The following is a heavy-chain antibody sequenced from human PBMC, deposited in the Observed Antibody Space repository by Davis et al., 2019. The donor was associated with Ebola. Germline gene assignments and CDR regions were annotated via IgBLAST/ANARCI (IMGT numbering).Heavy chain of an antibody. J-gene: IGHJ4*02. CDR3: VKDGYCISTTCYRGYFEY. V-gene: IGHV3-64D*06. Sequence: PGGSLRLSCSASGLTFSSYAMHLVRQAPGKGLEYVSAISSDGVYTSYAESVKGRFTISRDNSKNTLYLQMSSLRAEDTAVYYCVKDGYCISTTCYRGYFEYWGQGTLVTVSS. CDR1: GLTFSSYA. CDR2: ISSDGVYT. D-gene: IGHD2-2*03.